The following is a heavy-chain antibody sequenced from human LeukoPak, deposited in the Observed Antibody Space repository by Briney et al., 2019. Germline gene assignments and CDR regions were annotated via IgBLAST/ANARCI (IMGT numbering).Heavy chain of an antibody. CDR3: ATYSSGWYRDY. V-gene: IGHV3-21*01. CDR1: GFTFSSYS. Sequence: GGSLRLSCAASGFTFSSYSMNWVRQAPGKGLEWVSSISSSSSYIYYADSVKGRFTISRDNAKNSLYLQMNSLRAEDTAVYYCATYSSGWYRDYWGRGTLVTVSS. CDR2: ISSSSSYI. J-gene: IGHJ4*02. D-gene: IGHD6-19*01.